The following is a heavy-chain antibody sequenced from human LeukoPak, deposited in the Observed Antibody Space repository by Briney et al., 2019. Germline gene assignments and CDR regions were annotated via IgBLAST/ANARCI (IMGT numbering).Heavy chain of an antibody. CDR1: GFTFSNYG. D-gene: IGHD3-22*01. V-gene: IGHV3-33*01. J-gene: IGHJ3*02. CDR2: IWFDGIRK. CDR3: ARDLEDSSPLGAFDT. Sequence: PGGSLRLSCAASGFTFSNYGMHWVRQVPGKGLEWVAAIWFDGIRKYYADSVKGRLTISRDNSKNTLYLQMNSLRAEDTAVYYCARDLEDSSPLGAFDTWGQGTMVTVSS.